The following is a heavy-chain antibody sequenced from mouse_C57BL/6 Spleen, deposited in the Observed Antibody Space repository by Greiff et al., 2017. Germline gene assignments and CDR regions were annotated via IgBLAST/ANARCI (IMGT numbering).Heavy chain of an antibody. CDR2: IYPSDSET. J-gene: IGHJ3*01. CDR3: ARGSSATRAWFAY. Sequence: QVQLQQPGAELVRPGSSVKLSCKASGYTFTSYWMDWVKQRPGQGLEWIGNIYPSDSETHYNQKFKDKATLTVDKSPSTAYMQLSSLTSEDSAVYYCARGSSATRAWFAYWGQGTLVTVSA. V-gene: IGHV1-61*01. CDR1: GYTFTSYW. D-gene: IGHD6-1*01.